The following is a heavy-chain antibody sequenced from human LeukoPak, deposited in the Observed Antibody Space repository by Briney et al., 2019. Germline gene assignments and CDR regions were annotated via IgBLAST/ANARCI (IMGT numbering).Heavy chain of an antibody. Sequence: PGGSLRLSCASSGFTFSSYEMNWVRQAPGKGLEWVSYISSSGSTIYYADSVKGRLTISRDNAKNSLYLQMNSLRAEDTAVYYCAKDYCSSTSCYADYWGPGTLVIVSS. CDR3: AKDYCSSTSCYADY. CDR2: ISSSGSTI. V-gene: IGHV3-48*03. CDR1: GFTFSSYE. J-gene: IGHJ4*02. D-gene: IGHD2-2*01.